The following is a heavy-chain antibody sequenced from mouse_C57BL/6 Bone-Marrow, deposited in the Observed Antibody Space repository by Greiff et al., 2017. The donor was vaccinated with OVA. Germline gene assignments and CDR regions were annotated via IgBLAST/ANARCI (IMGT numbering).Heavy chain of an antibody. V-gene: IGHV1-5*01. CDR1: GYTFTSYW. D-gene: IGHD1-1*01. Sequence: VQLQQSGTVLARPGASVKMSCKTSGYTFTSYWMHWVKQRPGQGLEWIGAIYPGNSDTSYNQKFKGKAKLTAVTSASTAYMELSSLTNEDSAVYYCARPPPLYYGSSPFDYWGQGTTLTVSS. CDR3: ARPPPLYYGSSPFDY. CDR2: IYPGNSDT. J-gene: IGHJ2*01.